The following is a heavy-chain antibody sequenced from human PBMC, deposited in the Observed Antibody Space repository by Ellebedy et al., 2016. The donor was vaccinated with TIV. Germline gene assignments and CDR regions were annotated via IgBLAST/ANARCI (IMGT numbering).Heavy chain of an antibody. CDR2: IKRDGSEK. D-gene: IGHD2-21*02. J-gene: IGHJ3*02. V-gene: IGHV3-7*01. CDR1: GFTLSSYW. CDR3: ARVGLIFLTLAFVI. Sequence: GESLKISCAASGFTLSSYWMSWVRQAPGKGLEWVANIKRDGSEKYYVDSVKGRFTISRDNAKNSLYLQMNSLRAEDTAVYYCARVGLIFLTLAFVIWGHGTMVTVSS.